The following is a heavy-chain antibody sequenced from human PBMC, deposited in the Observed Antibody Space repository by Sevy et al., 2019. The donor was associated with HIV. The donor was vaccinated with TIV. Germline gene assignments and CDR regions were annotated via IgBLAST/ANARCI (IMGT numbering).Heavy chain of an antibody. V-gene: IGHV4-34*01. D-gene: IGHD2-15*01. CDR2: INHSGST. J-gene: IGHJ6*02. CDR3: ARSVVVMSYYYYGMDV. CDR1: GGSFSGYY. Sequence: SETLSLTCAVYGGSFSGYYWSWIRQPPGKGLEWIGEINHSGSTNYNPSLKSRVTISVDTSKNQFSLKLSSVTAADTAVHYCARSVVVMSYYYYGMDVWGQGTTVTVSS.